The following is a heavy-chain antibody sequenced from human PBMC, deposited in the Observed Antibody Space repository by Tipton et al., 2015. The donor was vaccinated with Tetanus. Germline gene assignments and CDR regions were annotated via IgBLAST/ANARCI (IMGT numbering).Heavy chain of an antibody. CDR3: ARDRGLTTGGGIGMDV. V-gene: IGHV4-59*01. CDR2: INYSGNT. Sequence: TLSLTCTVSGGPISSYYWSWIRQPPGKGLEWIGYINYSGNTNYNPSLKTRVTISVDTSKNQFSLKLSSVTAADTAVYYCARDRGLTTGGGIGMDVWGQGTTVTVSS. J-gene: IGHJ6*02. CDR1: GGPISSYY. D-gene: IGHD4-17*01.